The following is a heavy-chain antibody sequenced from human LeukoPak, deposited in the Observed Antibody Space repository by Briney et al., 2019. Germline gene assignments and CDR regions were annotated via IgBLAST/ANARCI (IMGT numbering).Heavy chain of an antibody. D-gene: IGHD3-10*01. V-gene: IGHV3-23*01. J-gene: IGHJ4*02. CDR2: ISDSGGST. CDR3: ARCRAFGHFDY. Sequence: GGSLRLSCAASGFTFSTYVMNWVREAPGKGLEWVSTISDSGGSTYYADSVKGRFTISRDNSKSTLYLQMNSLRAEDTAVYYCARCRAFGHFDYWGQGTLVTVSS. CDR1: GFTFSTYV.